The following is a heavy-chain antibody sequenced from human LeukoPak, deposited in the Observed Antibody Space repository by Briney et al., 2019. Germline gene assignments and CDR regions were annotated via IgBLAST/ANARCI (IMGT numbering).Heavy chain of an antibody. CDR2: IYYSGGT. D-gene: IGHD4-23*01. V-gene: IGHV4-59*01. Sequence: SETLSLTCTVSGGSISGYYYNWIRQPPGKGLEWIGYIYYSGGTNYNPSLKSRVTISLDTSKNQFSLKLSSVTTADTAVYYCARSVVTLYWYFDLWGRGTLVTVSP. J-gene: IGHJ2*01. CDR1: GGSISGYY. CDR3: ARSVVTLYWYFDL.